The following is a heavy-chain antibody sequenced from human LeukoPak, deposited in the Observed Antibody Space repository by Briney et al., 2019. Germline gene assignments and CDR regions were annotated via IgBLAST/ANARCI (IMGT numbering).Heavy chain of an antibody. CDR3: AKDRTPGSYQGGIFDY. J-gene: IGHJ4*02. D-gene: IGHD1-26*01. Sequence: GGSLRLSCAASGFTFSSYGMHWVRQAPGKGLEWVAFIRYDGSNKYYADSVKGRFTISRDNSKNTLYLQMNSLRAEDTAVYYCAKDRTPGSYQGGIFDYWGQGTLVTVSS. V-gene: IGHV3-30*02. CDR1: GFTFSSYG. CDR2: IRYDGSNK.